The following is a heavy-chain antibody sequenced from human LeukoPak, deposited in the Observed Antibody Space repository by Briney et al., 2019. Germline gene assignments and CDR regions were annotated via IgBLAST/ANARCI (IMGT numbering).Heavy chain of an antibody. CDR3: AKDPTGVATIGYPY. CDR2: IRYDGSNK. V-gene: IGHV3-30*02. J-gene: IGHJ4*02. Sequence: GGSLRLSCAASGFTFSSYGMHWVRQAPGKGLGWVAFIRYDGSNKYYADSVKGRFTISRDNSKNTLYLQMNSLRAEDTAVYYCAKDPTGVATIGYPYWGQGTLVTVSS. CDR1: GFTFSSYG. D-gene: IGHD5-12*01.